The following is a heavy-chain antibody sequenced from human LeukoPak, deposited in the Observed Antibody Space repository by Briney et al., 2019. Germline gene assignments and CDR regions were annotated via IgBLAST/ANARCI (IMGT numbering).Heavy chain of an antibody. CDR2: IIPIFGTA. CDR3: ARSEYYYGSGSYYHFDY. V-gene: IGHV1-69*06. D-gene: IGHD3-10*01. J-gene: IGHJ4*02. CDR1: GGTFSSYA. Sequence: SVKVSCKASGGTFSSYAISWVRQAPGQGLEWMGGIIPIFGTANYAQKFQGRVTITADKSTSTAYMELSSLRSEDTAVYYCARSEYYYGSGSYYHFDYWGQGTLVTVSS.